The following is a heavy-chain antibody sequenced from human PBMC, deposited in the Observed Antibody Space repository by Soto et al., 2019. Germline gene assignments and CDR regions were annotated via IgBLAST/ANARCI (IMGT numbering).Heavy chain of an antibody. D-gene: IGHD5-18*01. CDR1: GFTFSSYA. V-gene: IGHV3-64*02. Sequence: GGSLRLSCAASGFTFSSYAMHWVRQAPGKGLEYVSAISSNGGSTYYTDSVKGRFTISRDNSKNTLYLQMGSLRAEDMAAYYCARGGIQLWRSPDYWGQGTLVTVSS. CDR3: ARGGIQLWRSPDY. J-gene: IGHJ4*02. CDR2: ISSNGGST.